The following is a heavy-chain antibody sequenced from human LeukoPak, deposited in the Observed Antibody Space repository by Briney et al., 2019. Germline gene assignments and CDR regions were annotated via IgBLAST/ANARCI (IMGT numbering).Heavy chain of an antibody. CDR2: MNPNSGNT. CDR3: ARTEMTTVTTFDY. CDR1: GYTFTSYD. V-gene: IGHV1-8*01. D-gene: IGHD4-17*01. Sequence: ASVKVSCKASGYTFTSYDINWVRQATGQGLEWMGWMNPNSGNTGYAQKFQGRVTMTRNTSISTAYMELSSLRSEDTAVYYCARTEMTTVTTFDYWGQGTLVTVSS. J-gene: IGHJ4*02.